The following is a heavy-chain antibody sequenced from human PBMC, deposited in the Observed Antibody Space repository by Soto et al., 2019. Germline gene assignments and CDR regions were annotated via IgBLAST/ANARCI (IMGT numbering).Heavy chain of an antibody. Sequence: SETLSLTCTVSGGSISSGGYYWGWIRQHPGKGLEWIGYIYYSGSTYYNPSLKSRVTISVDTSKNQFSLKLSSVTAADTAVYYCARDMVRGARSRDAFDIWGQGTMVTVSS. V-gene: IGHV4-31*03. CDR3: ARDMVRGARSRDAFDI. CDR1: GGSISSGGYY. J-gene: IGHJ3*02. D-gene: IGHD3-10*01. CDR2: IYYSGST.